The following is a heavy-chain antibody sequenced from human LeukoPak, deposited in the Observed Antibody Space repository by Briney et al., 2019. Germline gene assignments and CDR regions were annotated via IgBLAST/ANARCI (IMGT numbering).Heavy chain of an antibody. D-gene: IGHD4-17*01. Sequence: SETLSLTCTVSPNSFGDYYWSWIRQPAGKGLECIGRIYTSGSTTYNPSLKSRVTMSVDTSKSQFSLNLMSVTAADTAVYYCTRDTGTTGEVKFDPWGQGTLVTVSS. V-gene: IGHV4-4*07. CDR3: TRDTGTTGEVKFDP. J-gene: IGHJ5*02. CDR1: PNSFGDYY. CDR2: IYTSGST.